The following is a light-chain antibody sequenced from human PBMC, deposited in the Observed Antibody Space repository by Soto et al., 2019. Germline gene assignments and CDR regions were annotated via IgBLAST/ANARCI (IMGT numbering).Light chain of an antibody. CDR1: QTVSTNY. J-gene: IGKJ1*01. Sequence: EIVLTQSPGTLSLSPGERATLSCRASQTVSTNYLAWYQQKPGQAPRLLIYGASKRATGIPDRFSGSGSGTEFTLTISSLQPDDFATYYCQQYNSFTWTFGQGTKVDIK. V-gene: IGKV3-20*01. CDR2: GAS. CDR3: QQYNSFTWT.